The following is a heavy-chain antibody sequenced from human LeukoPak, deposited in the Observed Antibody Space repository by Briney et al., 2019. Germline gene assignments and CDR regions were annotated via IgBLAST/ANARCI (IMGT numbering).Heavy chain of an antibody. J-gene: IGHJ3*02. CDR2: IYYSGST. CDR1: GGSISTYY. D-gene: IGHD2-21*02. Sequence: SETLSLTCTVSGGSISTYYWGWIRQPPGKGLEWIGYIYYSGSTNYNPSLKSRVTISVDTSKNQFSLKLISVTAADTAVYYCARRRPYCGGDCSAFDIWGQGTMVTVSS. V-gene: IGHV4-59*08. CDR3: ARRRPYCGGDCSAFDI.